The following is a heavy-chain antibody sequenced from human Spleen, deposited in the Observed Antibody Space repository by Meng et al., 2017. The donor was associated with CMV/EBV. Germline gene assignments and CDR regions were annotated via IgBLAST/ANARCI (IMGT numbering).Heavy chain of an antibody. Sequence: SVKVSCKASGGTFSSYAISWVRQAPGQGLEWMGGIIPIFGTENYAQKFQGRVTITTDESTSTAYMELSSLRSEDTAVYYCARDDTRVVVVPAAISAQPYYYYYGMDVWGQGTTVTVSS. V-gene: IGHV1-69*05. CDR2: IIPIFGTE. J-gene: IGHJ6*02. CDR3: ARDDTRVVVVPAAISAQPYYYYYGMDV. D-gene: IGHD2-2*01. CDR1: GGTFSSYA.